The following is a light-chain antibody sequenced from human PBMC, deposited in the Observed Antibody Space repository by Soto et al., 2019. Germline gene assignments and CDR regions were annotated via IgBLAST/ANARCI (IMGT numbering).Light chain of an antibody. Sequence: QSALTQPASVSGSPGQSITISCTGTSSDVGGYNYVSWYQQHPGKAPKLMSYEVSNRPSGVSNRFSGSKSGNTASLTISGLQAEYEADYYGSSYTSSSTLVLFGGGTQLTVL. CDR3: SSYTSSSTLVL. J-gene: IGLJ2*01. CDR1: SSDVGGYNY. V-gene: IGLV2-14*01. CDR2: EVS.